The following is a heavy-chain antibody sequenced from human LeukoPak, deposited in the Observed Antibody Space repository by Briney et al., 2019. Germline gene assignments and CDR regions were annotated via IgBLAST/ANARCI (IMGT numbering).Heavy chain of an antibody. J-gene: IGHJ4*02. V-gene: IGHV3-20*04. CDR2: INWNGGST. CDR1: GFTFDDYG. Sequence: GGSLRLSCAASGFTFDDYGMSWVRQAPGKGLEWVSGINWNGGSTGYADSVKGRFTISRDNAKNSLYLQMNSLRAEDTALYYCARGGITIFGVVSYMDVWGQGTLVTVSS. D-gene: IGHD3-3*01. CDR3: ARGGITIFGVVSYMDV.